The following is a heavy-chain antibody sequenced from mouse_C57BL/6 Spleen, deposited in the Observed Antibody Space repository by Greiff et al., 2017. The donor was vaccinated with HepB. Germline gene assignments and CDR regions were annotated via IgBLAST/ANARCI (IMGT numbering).Heavy chain of an antibody. V-gene: IGHV1-55*01. Sequence: QVQLKQPGAELVKPGASVKMSCKASGYTFTSYWITWVKQRPGQGLEWIGDIYPGSGSTNYNEKFKSKATLTVDTSSSTAYMQLSSLTSEDSAVYYCARWTYDYDGFDYWGQGTTLTVSS. J-gene: IGHJ2*01. CDR1: GYTFTSYW. CDR2: IYPGSGST. D-gene: IGHD2-4*01. CDR3: ARWTYDYDGFDY.